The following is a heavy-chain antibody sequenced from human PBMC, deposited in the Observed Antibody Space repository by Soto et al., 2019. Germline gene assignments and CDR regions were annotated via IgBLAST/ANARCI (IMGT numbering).Heavy chain of an antibody. CDR1: GGSFSGYY. Sequence: QVQLQQWGAGLLKPSETLSLTCAVYGGSFSGYYWSWIRQPPGKGLEWIGEINHSGSTNYNPSLKSRVTISVETSKNQFSLKLSSVTAADTAVYYCARTSYGDYVFDYWGQGTLVTVSS. CDR3: ARTSYGDYVFDY. D-gene: IGHD4-17*01. CDR2: INHSGST. V-gene: IGHV4-34*01. J-gene: IGHJ4*02.